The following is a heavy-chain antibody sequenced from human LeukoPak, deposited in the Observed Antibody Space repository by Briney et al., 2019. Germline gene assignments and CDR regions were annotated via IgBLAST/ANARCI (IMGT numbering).Heavy chain of an antibody. D-gene: IGHD5-12*01. V-gene: IGHV1-18*01. CDR3: ARKFEWLTLYYFDY. CDR1: GYTFTSYG. J-gene: IGHJ4*02. Sequence: ASVEVSCKASGYTFTSYGISWVRQAPGQGLEWMGWISAYNGNTNYAQKLQGRVTMTTDTSTSTAYMELRSLRSDDTAVYYCARKFEWLTLYYFDYWGQGTLVTVSS. CDR2: ISAYNGNT.